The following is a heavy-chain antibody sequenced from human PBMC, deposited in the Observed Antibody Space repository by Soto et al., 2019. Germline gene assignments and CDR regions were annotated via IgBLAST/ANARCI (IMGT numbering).Heavy chain of an antibody. Sequence: GASVKVSCKASGYTFTSYYMHWVRQAPGQGLEWMGIINPSGGSTSYAQKFQGRVTMTRDTSTSTVYMELSSLRSEDTAVYYCARAEVETYYYYGMDVWGQGTTVTVSS. V-gene: IGHV1-46*01. CDR2: INPSGGST. CDR1: GYTFTSYY. J-gene: IGHJ6*02. CDR3: ARAEVETYYYYGMDV.